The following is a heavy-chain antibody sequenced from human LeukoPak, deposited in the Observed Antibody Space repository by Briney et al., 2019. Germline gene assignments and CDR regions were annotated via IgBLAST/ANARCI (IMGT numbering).Heavy chain of an antibody. D-gene: IGHD3-10*01. CDR3: ARAPYYYGSGSSYFDY. CDR2: ISYDGSNE. Sequence: QPGRSLILSCAASGFTFSSYVMHWVRQAPGKGLEWVAVISYDGSNEYYADSVKGRFTISRDNSKSTVYVQMNSLRAEDTAVYYCARAPYYYGSGSSYFDYWGQGTLVTVSS. V-gene: IGHV3-30-3*01. CDR1: GFTFSSYV. J-gene: IGHJ4*02.